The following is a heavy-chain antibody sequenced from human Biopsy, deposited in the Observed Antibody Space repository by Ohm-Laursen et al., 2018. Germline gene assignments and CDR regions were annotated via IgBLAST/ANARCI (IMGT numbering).Heavy chain of an antibody. D-gene: IGHD3-10*01. V-gene: IGHV4-39*01. J-gene: IGHJ4*02. CDR3: ARHSFGSGRDF. Sequence: SETLSLTCTVTDGSISNIINYWGWIRQPLGKGLEWLGSIYHTGITDYNPSLNSRVPISVDTSNNQFSLKLSSLTAADTAVYYCARHSFGSGRDFWGQGTLVTVSS. CDR1: DGSISNIINY. CDR2: IYHTGIT.